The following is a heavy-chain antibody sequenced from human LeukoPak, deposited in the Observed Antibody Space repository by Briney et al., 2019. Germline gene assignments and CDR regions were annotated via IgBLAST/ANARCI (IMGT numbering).Heavy chain of an antibody. D-gene: IGHD3-9*01. V-gene: IGHV5-51*01. CDR3: ARHLTGRDDVSDI. Sequence: GESLKISCQGSGYSFGYIFSTYWIGWVRQMPGNGLEWVGIIYPGDSDTRYSPSFQGQVTISVDTSISTAYLQWSSLKASDSAMYYCARHLTGRDDVSDIWGQGTMVTVSS. CDR1: GYSFGYIFSTYW. J-gene: IGHJ3*02. CDR2: IYPGDSDT.